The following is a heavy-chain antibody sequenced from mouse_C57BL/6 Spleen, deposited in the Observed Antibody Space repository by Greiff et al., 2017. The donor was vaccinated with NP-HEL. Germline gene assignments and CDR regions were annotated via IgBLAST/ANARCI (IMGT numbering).Heavy chain of an antibody. V-gene: IGHV3-6*01. CDR3: ARDGYYGSSYGRGY. CDR1: GYSITSGYY. J-gene: IGHJ2*01. Sequence: ESGPGLVKPSQSLSLTCSVTGYSITSGYYWNWIRQFPGNKLEWMGYISYDGSNNYNPSLKNRISITRDTSKNQFFLKLNSVTTEDTATYYCARDGYYGSSYGRGYWGQGTTLTVSS. D-gene: IGHD1-1*01. CDR2: ISYDGSN.